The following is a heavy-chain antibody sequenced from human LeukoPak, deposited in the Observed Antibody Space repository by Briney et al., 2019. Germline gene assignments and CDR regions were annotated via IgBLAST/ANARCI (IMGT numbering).Heavy chain of an antibody. CDR2: IYYSGST. Sequence: TSETLSLTCGVSGGSISSGDYSWSWIRQPPGKGLEWIGYIYYSGSTYYNPSLKSRVTISVDTSKNQFSLKLSSVTAADTAVYYCARGRIYSRWSYYYYMDVWGKGTTVTVSS. CDR1: GGSISSGDYS. J-gene: IGHJ6*03. V-gene: IGHV4-30-4*07. D-gene: IGHD3-22*01. CDR3: ARGRIYSRWSYYYYMDV.